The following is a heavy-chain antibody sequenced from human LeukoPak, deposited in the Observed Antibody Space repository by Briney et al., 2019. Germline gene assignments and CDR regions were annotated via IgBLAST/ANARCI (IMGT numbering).Heavy chain of an antibody. Sequence: PSETLSLTCTVSGGSISSYYWSWIRQPPGKGLEWMGYIYYSGSTNYNPSLKSRVTISVDTSKNQFSLKLSSVTATDTAVYYCARHPTYYYDSSGYSRGYFDYWGQGTLVTVSS. V-gene: IGHV4-59*08. J-gene: IGHJ4*02. CDR1: GGSISSYY. CDR3: ARHPTYYYDSSGYSRGYFDY. CDR2: IYYSGST. D-gene: IGHD3-22*01.